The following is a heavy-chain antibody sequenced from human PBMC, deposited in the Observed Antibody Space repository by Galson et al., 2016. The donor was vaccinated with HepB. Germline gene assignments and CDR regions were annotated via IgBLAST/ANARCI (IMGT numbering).Heavy chain of an antibody. V-gene: IGHV3-53*01. CDR1: GFTVSDNY. J-gene: IGHJ6*02. CDR2: IYSAVAT. D-gene: IGHD5-18*01. CDR3: ARGQRYSYLYGMDV. Sequence: SLRLSCAASGFTVSDNYMTWVRQAPGKGLEWVSLIYSAVATYYADSVKGRFTIPRDNSKNPLFLKMNSLRAEDTAVYYCARGQRYSYLYGMDVWGQGTTVTVSS.